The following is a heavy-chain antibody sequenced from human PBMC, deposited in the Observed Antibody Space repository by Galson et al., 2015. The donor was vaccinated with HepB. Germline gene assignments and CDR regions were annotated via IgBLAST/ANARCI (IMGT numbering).Heavy chain of an antibody. D-gene: IGHD3-10*01. Sequence: SVKVSCKVSGYTLTELSMHWVRQAPGKGLEWMGGFDPEDGETIYAQKFQGRVTMTEDTSTDTAYMELSSLRSEDTAVYYCATDGPMVRGVIITGDAFDIWGQGTMVTVSS. CDR3: ATDGPMVRGVIITGDAFDI. CDR1: GYTLTELS. J-gene: IGHJ3*02. CDR2: FDPEDGET. V-gene: IGHV1-24*01.